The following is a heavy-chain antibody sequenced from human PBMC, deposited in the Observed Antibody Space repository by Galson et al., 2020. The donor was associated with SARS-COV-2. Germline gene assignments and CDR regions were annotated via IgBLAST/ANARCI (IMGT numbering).Heavy chain of an antibody. D-gene: IGHD4-17*01. CDR3: ARLHYGEYAPEAFDI. Sequence: SETLSLTCAVSGTSISGGSYSWNWIRQPPGQGLERIGYISHSGGTYYNPSLKSRVTISGDRSKNQFSLRLSSVTAADAAVYFCARLHYGEYAPEAFDIWGPGTRVTVAS. J-gene: IGHJ3*02. V-gene: IGHV4-30-2*01. CDR2: ISHSGGT. CDR1: GTSISGGSYS.